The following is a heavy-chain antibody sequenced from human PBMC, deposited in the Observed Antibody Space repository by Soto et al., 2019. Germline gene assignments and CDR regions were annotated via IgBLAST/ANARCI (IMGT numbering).Heavy chain of an antibody. J-gene: IGHJ5*02. CDR3: ARDREGDGYNVPELFDP. Sequence: ASVKVSCKASGYTFTSYYMHWVRQAPGQGLEWMGIINPSGGSTSYAQKFQGRVTMTRDTSTSTVYMELSSLRSEDTAVYYCARDREGDGYNVPELFDPRGQGILVTVSS. V-gene: IGHV1-46*01. CDR2: INPSGGST. CDR1: GYTFTSYY. D-gene: IGHD3-10*02.